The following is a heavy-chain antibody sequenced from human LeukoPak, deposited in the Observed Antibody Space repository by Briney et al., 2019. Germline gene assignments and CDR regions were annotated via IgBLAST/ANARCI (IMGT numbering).Heavy chain of an antibody. Sequence: GGSLRLSCAASGFTFSSYAMTWVRQAPGKGLEWASAIRGSGGSTYYADSVKGRFTISRDNSKNTLYLQMNSLRAEDTAVYYCAKVNPDDYGDYAPHIDYWGQGTLVTVSS. D-gene: IGHD4-17*01. J-gene: IGHJ4*02. CDR3: AKVNPDDYGDYAPHIDY. CDR1: GFTFSSYA. CDR2: IRGSGGST. V-gene: IGHV3-23*01.